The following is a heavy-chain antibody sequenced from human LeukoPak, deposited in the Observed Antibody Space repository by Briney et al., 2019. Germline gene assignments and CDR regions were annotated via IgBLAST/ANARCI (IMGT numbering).Heavy chain of an antibody. CDR3: GKTTALFRGNDP. J-gene: IGHJ5*02. CDR1: GYSFTTYW. V-gene: IGHV5-51*01. D-gene: IGHD3-10*01. CDR2: IYPDDSHT. Sequence: GESLKISCTGSGYSFTTYWMGWVRQMPGKGLEWMGIIYPDDSHTRYSPSFEGHITISADKSISTAYLQWSSLKATETSKYYCGKTTALFRGNDPWGQRTPVTVSS.